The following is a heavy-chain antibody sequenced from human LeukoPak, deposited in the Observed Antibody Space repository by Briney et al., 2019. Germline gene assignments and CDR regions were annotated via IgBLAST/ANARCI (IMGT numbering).Heavy chain of an antibody. CDR2: IIPIFGTA. CDR1: GYTFTSYD. CDR3: ATTRGSYYYYYMDV. Sequence: SVKVSCKASGYTFTSYDINWVRQAPGQGLEWMGRIIPIFGTANYAQKFQGRVTITTDESTSTAYMELSSLRSEDTAVYYCATTRGSYYYYYMDVWGKGTTVTVSS. V-gene: IGHV1-69*05. D-gene: IGHD5-24*01. J-gene: IGHJ6*03.